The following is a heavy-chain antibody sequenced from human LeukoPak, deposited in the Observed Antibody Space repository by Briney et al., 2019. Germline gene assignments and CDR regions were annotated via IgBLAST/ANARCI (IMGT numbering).Heavy chain of an antibody. J-gene: IGHJ4*02. CDR2: IYYSGST. Sequence: SETLSLTCTVSGGSISSSSYYWGWIRQPPGKGLEWIGSIYYSGSTYYNPSLQSRATISVDTSKNQFSLKLSSVTAADTAVYYCARVSTPYYDSSGEFDYWGQGTLVTVSS. CDR3: ARVSTPYYDSSGEFDY. V-gene: IGHV4-39*01. CDR1: GGSISSSSYY. D-gene: IGHD3-22*01.